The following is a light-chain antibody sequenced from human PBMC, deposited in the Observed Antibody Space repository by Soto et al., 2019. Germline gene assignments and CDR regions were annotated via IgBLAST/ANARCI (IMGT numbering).Light chain of an antibody. CDR3: RSYTSSSTRV. Sequence: QSALTQPASVSGSPGQSITISCTGTSSDVGDYNYVSWYQHHPGKAPKLMIYDVSNRPSGVSNRFSGSKSGNTASLTISGLQAEDEADNYCRSYTSSSTRVFGGGTKLTVL. J-gene: IGLJ2*01. CDR2: DVS. CDR1: SSDVGDYNY. V-gene: IGLV2-14*03.